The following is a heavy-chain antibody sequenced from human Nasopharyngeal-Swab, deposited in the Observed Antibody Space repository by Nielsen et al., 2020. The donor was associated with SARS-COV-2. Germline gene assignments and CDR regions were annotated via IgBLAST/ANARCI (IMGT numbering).Heavy chain of an antibody. CDR1: GFTFISYS. CDR2: ISSNSRYI. D-gene: IGHD5-18*01. J-gene: IGHJ6*02. CDR3: ARDGPELWSYYYYYGMDV. Sequence: GGSLRLSCAASGFTFISYSMNWVRQAPGKGLEWVSSISSNSRYIYYADSVKGRFTISRDNAKNSLYLQMNSLRAEDTAVYYCARDGPELWSYYYYYGMDVWGQGTTVTVSS. V-gene: IGHV3-21*01.